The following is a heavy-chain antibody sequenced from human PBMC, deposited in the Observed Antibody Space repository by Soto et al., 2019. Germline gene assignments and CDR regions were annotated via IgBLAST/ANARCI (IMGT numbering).Heavy chain of an antibody. CDR2: INAGNGNT. D-gene: IGHD3-22*01. J-gene: IGHJ5*02. V-gene: IGHV1-3*01. Sequence: ASVKVSCKASGYTFTSYAMHWVRQAPGQRLEWMGWINAGNGNTKYSQKFQGRVTITRDTSASTAYMELSSLRSEDTAVYYCARDYIEVITYYYDSSGYYFWVWFDPWGQGTLVTVSS. CDR3: ARDYIEVITYYYDSSGYYFWVWFDP. CDR1: GYTFTSYA.